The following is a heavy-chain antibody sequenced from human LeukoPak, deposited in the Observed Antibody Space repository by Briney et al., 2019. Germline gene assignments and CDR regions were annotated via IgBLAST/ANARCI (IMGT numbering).Heavy chain of an antibody. J-gene: IGHJ1*01. CDR2: IYDSGST. CDR3: ARDSNYPYSLHQGHIQH. Sequence: PSETLSLTCAVSGGSISSGGYSWSWIRQPPGKGLEWIGYIYDSGSTYYNPSLKSRVTISVDTSKNQFSLKLSSVTAADTAVYYCARDSNYPYSLHQGHIQHW. V-gene: IGHV4-30-4*07. D-gene: IGHD5-18*01. CDR1: GGSISSGGYS.